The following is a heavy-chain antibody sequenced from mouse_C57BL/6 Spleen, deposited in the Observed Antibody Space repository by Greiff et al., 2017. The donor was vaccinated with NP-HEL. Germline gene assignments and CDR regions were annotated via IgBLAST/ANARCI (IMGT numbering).Heavy chain of an antibody. Sequence: QVQLQQPGAELVKPGASVKLSCKASGYTFTSYWMQWVKQRPGQGLEWIGEIDPSDSYTNYNQKFKGKATLTVDTSSSTAYMQLSSRTSEDSAVYYCARDAGRRGEGYDAMDYWGQGTSVTVSS. CDR1: GYTFTSYW. D-gene: IGHD3-3*01. CDR2: IDPSDSYT. V-gene: IGHV1-50*01. CDR3: ARDAGRRGEGYDAMDY. J-gene: IGHJ4*01.